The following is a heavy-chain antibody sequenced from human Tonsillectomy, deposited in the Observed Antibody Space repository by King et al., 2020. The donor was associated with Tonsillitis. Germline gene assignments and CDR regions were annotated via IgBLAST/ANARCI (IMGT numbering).Heavy chain of an antibody. V-gene: IGHV3-64D*06. Sequence: VQLVESGGGLVQPGGSLRLSCSASGFTFSSYAMHWVRQAPGKGLEYVSAISSNGGSTYYADSVKGRFTISRDNSKNTLYLQMSSLRAEDTAVYYCVKGLWGSSGYYYVSAFDIWGQGTMVTVSS. J-gene: IGHJ3*02. CDR3: VKGLWGSSGYYYVSAFDI. D-gene: IGHD3-22*01. CDR1: GFTFSSYA. CDR2: ISSNGGST.